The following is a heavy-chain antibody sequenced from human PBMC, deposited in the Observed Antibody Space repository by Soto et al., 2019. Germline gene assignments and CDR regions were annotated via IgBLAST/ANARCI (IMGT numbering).Heavy chain of an antibody. J-gene: IGHJ4*02. CDR1: GFTVSSNY. CDR2: IYSGGST. CDR3: ARLNSGSYVDY. Sequence: LRLSCAASGFTVSSNYMSWVRQAPGKGLEWVSVIYSGGSTYYADSVKGRFTISRDNSKNALYLQMNSLRAEDTAVYYCARLNSGSYVDYWGQGTLVTVSS. D-gene: IGHD1-26*01. V-gene: IGHV3-53*01.